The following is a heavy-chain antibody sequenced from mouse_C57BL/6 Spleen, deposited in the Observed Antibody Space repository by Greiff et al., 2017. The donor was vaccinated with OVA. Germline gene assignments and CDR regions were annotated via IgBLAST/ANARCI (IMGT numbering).Heavy chain of an antibody. J-gene: IGHJ2*01. CDR1: GYSITSGYY. D-gene: IGHD4-1*01. V-gene: IGHV3-6*01. CDR2: ISYDGSN. Sequence: EVQLQESGPGLVKPSQSLSLTCSVTGYSITSGYYWNWIRQFPGNKLEWMGYISYDGSNNYNPSLKNRISITRDTSKNQFFLKLNSVTTEDTATYYCARRSPNWDYYFDYWGQGTTLTVSS. CDR3: ARRSPNWDYYFDY.